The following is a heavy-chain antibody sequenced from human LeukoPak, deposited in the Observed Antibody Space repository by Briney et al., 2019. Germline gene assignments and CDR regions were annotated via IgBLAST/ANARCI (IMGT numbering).Heavy chain of an antibody. D-gene: IGHD3-10*01. V-gene: IGHV3-30*18. Sequence: GGSLRLPCVASGFNFGTYGVHWVRQAPGKGLEWVALISYDGNAEYYAESVKGRFTISRDNAQDTLYLQMNSLRPEDTALYYCAKDRLSHIYFGEFDSWGQGTLVTVSS. J-gene: IGHJ4*02. CDR1: GFNFGTYG. CDR3: AKDRLSHIYFGEFDS. CDR2: ISYDGNAE.